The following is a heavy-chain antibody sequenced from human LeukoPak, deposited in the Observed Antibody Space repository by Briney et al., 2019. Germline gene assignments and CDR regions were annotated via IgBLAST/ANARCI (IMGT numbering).Heavy chain of an antibody. CDR1: GFTLSGYD. CDR3: ARTTEGGYSYGYFYYYYMDV. CDR2: MHHSGST. D-gene: IGHD5-18*01. Sequence: GSLRLSCAAYGFTLSGYDMNWIRQAPGKGLEWIGSMHHSGSTYYNPSLKSRVTISVDTSKNQFSLKLSSVTAADTAVYYCARTTEGGYSYGYFYYYYMDVWGKGTTVTISS. J-gene: IGHJ6*03. V-gene: IGHV4-38-2*01.